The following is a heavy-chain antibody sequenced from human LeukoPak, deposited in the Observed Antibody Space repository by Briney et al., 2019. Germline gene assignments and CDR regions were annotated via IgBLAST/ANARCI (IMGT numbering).Heavy chain of an antibody. V-gene: IGHV1-8*01. D-gene: IGHD2-2*02. J-gene: IGHJ4*02. CDR3: ARVYCSSTSCYMVFDY. CDR1: GYTFTSYD. Sequence: ASVKVSCKASGYTFTSYDINWVRQATGQGLEWMGWMNPNSGNTGYAQKFQGRVTMTRNTSISTAYMERSSLRSEDTAVYYCARVYCSSTSCYMVFDYWGQGTLVTVSS. CDR2: MNPNSGNT.